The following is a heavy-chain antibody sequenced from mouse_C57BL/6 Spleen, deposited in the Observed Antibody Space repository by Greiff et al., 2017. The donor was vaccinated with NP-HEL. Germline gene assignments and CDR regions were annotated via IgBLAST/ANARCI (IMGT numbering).Heavy chain of an antibody. V-gene: IGHV5-17*01. Sequence: EVQLVESGGGLVKPGGSLKLSCAASGFTFSDYGMHWVRQAPEKGLEWVAYISSGSSTIYYADTVKGRFTISRDNAKNTLFLQMTSLRSEDTAMYYCARPATVVATHWYFDVWGTGTTVTVSS. CDR3: ARPATVVATHWYFDV. J-gene: IGHJ1*03. CDR2: ISSGSSTI. D-gene: IGHD1-1*01. CDR1: GFTFSDYG.